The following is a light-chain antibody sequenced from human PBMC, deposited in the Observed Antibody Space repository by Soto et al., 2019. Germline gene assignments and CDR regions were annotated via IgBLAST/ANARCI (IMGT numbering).Light chain of an antibody. Sequence: MTQSPATLSVSPGERATLSFRASQSVDSNLAWYQQKPGQAPRLLIYGASTRATGTPARFSGSGSGTDFTLTISSLQSEDFALYYCQQYNKWPLITFGQGTRLEI. CDR2: GAS. J-gene: IGKJ5*01. V-gene: IGKV3D-15*01. CDR3: QQYNKWPLIT. CDR1: QSVDSN.